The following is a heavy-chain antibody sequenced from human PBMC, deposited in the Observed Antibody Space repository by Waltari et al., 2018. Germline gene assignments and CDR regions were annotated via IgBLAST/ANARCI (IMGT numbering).Heavy chain of an antibody. J-gene: IGHJ4*02. D-gene: IGHD6-13*01. CDR3: AKERSDPSSSWSGFDY. CDR2: SSSSSSYI. V-gene: IGHV3-21*04. CDR1: GFTFSSYS. Sequence: EVQLVESGGGLVKPGGSLRLSCAASGFTFSSYSMTWVRQARGKGLGWVSSSSSSSSYIYYADSVKGRFTISRDNSKNTLYLQMNSLRAEDTAVYYCAKERSDPSSSWSGFDYWGQGTLVTVSS.